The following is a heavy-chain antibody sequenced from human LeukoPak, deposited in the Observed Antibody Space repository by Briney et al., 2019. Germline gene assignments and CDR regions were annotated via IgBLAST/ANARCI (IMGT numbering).Heavy chain of an antibody. Sequence: SETLSLTCSVSGGSISDSSYYWGWIRQPPGKGLEWIGYIYYSGSTYYNPSLKSRVTISVDTSKNQFSLKLSSVTAADTAVYYCANTLGGAAGLRPYFQHWGQGTLVTVSS. CDR3: ANTLGGAAGLRPYFQH. V-gene: IGHV4-31*03. J-gene: IGHJ1*01. CDR1: GGSISDSSYY. CDR2: IYYSGST. D-gene: IGHD6-13*01.